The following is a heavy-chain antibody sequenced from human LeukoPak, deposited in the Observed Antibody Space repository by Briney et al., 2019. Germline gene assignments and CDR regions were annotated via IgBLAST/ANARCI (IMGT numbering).Heavy chain of an antibody. D-gene: IGHD5-24*01. CDR1: GSTFSSYW. V-gene: IGHV3-74*01. Sequence: GGSLRLSCAASGSTFSSYWMHWVRQAPGKGLVWVSRINGDGSSTSYADSVQGRFTVSRDNAKNTLFLHMNSLRAEDTAVYFCARVLGESPRWFDPWGQGTLVTVSS. J-gene: IGHJ5*02. CDR2: INGDGSST. CDR3: ARVLGESPRWFDP.